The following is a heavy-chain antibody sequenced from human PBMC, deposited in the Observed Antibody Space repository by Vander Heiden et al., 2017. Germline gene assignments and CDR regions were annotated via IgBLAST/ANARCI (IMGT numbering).Heavy chain of an antibody. CDR2: IYVGESDT. CDR3: ARRSGTHGPYDF. Sequence: EVQLVQSGAEVKKPGESLKISCMGSGYNFPNYWIAWVRQMPGKGLEWMGVIYVGESDTRYSPSFQGQVTISVDRSIKTAYLQWSSLKASDTAMYFCARRSGTHGPYDFWGQGTPVTVSS. V-gene: IGHV5-51*01. J-gene: IGHJ4*02. D-gene: IGHD1-26*01. CDR1: GYNFPNYW.